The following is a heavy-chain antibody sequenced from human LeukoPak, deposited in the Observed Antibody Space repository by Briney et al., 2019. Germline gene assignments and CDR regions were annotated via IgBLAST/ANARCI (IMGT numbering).Heavy chain of an antibody. CDR2: IIPIFGTA. D-gene: IGHD2-21*02. Sequence: ASVKVSCKASGGTFSSYAISWVRQAPGQGLEWMGGIIPIFGTANYAQKFQGRVTITADESTSTAYMELSSLRSEDTAVYYCARVWDCGADCYSFDYWGQGTLVTVSS. CDR3: ARVWDCGADCYSFDY. V-gene: IGHV1-69*13. CDR1: GGTFSSYA. J-gene: IGHJ4*02.